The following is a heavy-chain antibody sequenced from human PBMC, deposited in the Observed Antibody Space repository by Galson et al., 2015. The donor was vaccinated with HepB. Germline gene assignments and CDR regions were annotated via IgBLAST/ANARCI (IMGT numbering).Heavy chain of an antibody. CDR1: GFSLSTSGMC. CDR2: IDWDDDK. V-gene: IGHV2-70*01. D-gene: IGHD2-15*01. J-gene: IGHJ2*01. CDR3: ARTQIPYCSGGSCYFSGYWYFDL. Sequence: PALVKPTQTLTLTCTFSGFSLSTSGMCVSWIRQPPGRALEWLALIDWDDDKYYSTSLKTRLTISKGTSKNQVVLTMTNMDPVDTATYYCARTQIPYCSGGSCYFSGYWYFDLWGRGTLVTVSS.